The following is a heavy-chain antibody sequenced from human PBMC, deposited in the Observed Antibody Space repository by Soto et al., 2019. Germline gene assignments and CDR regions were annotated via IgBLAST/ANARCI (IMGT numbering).Heavy chain of an antibody. D-gene: IGHD3-22*01. J-gene: IGHJ6*02. CDR3: ARVGRGYYDSSGYPYGMDV. CDR1: GFTFSDYY. Sequence: QVQLVESGGGLVKPGGSLRLSCAASGFTFSDYYMSWIRQAPGKGLEWVSYISSSSSYTNYADSVKGRFTISRDNAKNSLYLQMNSLRAEDTAVYYCARVGRGYYDSSGYPYGMDVWGQGTTVTVSS. CDR2: ISSSSSYT. V-gene: IGHV3-11*06.